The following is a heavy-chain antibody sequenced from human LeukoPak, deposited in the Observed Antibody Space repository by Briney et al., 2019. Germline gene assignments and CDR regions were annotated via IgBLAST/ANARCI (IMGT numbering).Heavy chain of an antibody. V-gene: IGHV4-39*01. CDR2: IYYSGTT. J-gene: IGHJ4*02. CDR3: ARLAYCGGDCYPTDY. Sequence: SETLSLTCTVSGGSISSSGYYWGWIRQPPGKGLESIGIIYYSGTTYYNPSLKNRITISVDTSKNQFSLRLNSVTAADTAVYYCARLAYCGGDCYPTDYWGQGTLVTVSS. CDR1: GGSISSSGYY. D-gene: IGHD2-21*02.